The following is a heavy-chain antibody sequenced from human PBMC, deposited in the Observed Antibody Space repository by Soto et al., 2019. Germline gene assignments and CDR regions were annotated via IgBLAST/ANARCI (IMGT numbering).Heavy chain of an antibody. V-gene: IGHV1-2*04. J-gene: IGHJ6*02. CDR1: GYSFTDYH. D-gene: IGHD2-8*01. CDR3: ARGDSKDCSNGVCSFFYNHDMDV. CDR2: INPKSGGT. Sequence: ASVKVSCKASGYSFTDYHIHWVRQAPGQGLEWLGRINPKSGGTSTAQKFQGWVTMTTDTSISTASMELTRLTSDDTAIYYCARGDSKDCSNGVCSFFYNHDMDVWGQGTTVTVS.